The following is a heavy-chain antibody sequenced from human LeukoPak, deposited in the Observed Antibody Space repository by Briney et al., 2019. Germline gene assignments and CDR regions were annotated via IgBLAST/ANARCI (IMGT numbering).Heavy chain of an antibody. Sequence: ASVKVSCKTSGYTFSDYTIHWVRQAPGQGLEWMGWINPSSNAANYAQRFEGRVSLTRGTSISTADMVLTSLTSDDTGVYYCARSRELLDFDTWGQGTLVSVSS. CDR1: GYTFSDYT. CDR2: INPSSNAA. J-gene: IGHJ4*02. CDR3: ARSRELLDFDT. D-gene: IGHD3-10*01. V-gene: IGHV1-2*02.